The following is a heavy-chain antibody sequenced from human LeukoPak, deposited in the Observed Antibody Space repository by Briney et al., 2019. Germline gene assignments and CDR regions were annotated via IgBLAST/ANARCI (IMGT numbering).Heavy chain of an antibody. Sequence: QPGGSLRLSCAASGFTFSSYAMSWVRQAPGKGLEWVLAISGSGGSTYYADSMKGRFTISRDNSKNTLYLQMNSLRAEDTAVYYCVKHDSLYYYYGMDVWGQGTTVTVSS. CDR3: VKHDSLYYYYGMDV. V-gene: IGHV3-23*01. D-gene: IGHD2-15*01. CDR2: ISGSGGST. J-gene: IGHJ6*02. CDR1: GFTFSSYA.